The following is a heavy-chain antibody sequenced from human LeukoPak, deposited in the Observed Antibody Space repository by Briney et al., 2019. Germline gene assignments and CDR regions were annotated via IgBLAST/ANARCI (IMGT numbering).Heavy chain of an antibody. CDR3: ASRYRTSERCYSASYKCTDV. J-gene: IGHJ6*03. D-gene: IGHD2-8*02. V-gene: IGHV3-7*01. CDR2: IKQDGSEK. Sequence: GGSLRLSCEASGFTFSRYWMTWVCQAPGKGLEWVANIKQDGSEKYYVDSVKGRFTISRDNAKNSLYLQMNSLRAEDTAIYYCASRYRTSERCYSASYKCTDVWGKGTTVTVSS. CDR1: GFTFSRYW.